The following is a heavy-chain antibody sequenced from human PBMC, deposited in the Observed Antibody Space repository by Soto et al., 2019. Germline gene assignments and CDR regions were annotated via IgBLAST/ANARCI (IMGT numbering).Heavy chain of an antibody. J-gene: IGHJ3*02. Sequence: SETLSLTCTVPAGAISSYSCSWFRKPPGKGLRGIGLFYYSGRTNYNPSLKSRVTISVATSKNQIPQKRSTVPSAHPAVYNCARDWEYSSSSVAFDIWGNEKMVT. CDR3: ARDWEYSSSSVAFDI. CDR2: FYYSGRT. CDR1: AGAISSYS. D-gene: IGHD6-6*01. V-gene: IGHV4-59*01.